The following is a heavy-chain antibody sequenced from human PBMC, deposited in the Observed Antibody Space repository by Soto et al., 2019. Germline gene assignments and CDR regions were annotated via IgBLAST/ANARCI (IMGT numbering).Heavy chain of an antibody. CDR3: ARGGDTSGSWPRY. CDR1: GFTFSSYS. V-gene: IGHV3-21*01. J-gene: IGHJ4*02. CDR2: ISSSSTYI. D-gene: IGHD5-12*01. Sequence: GGALRLSCAASGFTFSSYSLSWVRQAPGKGLEWVSSISSSSTYIYYADSVRGRFTISRDDAKNSLFLQMSSLRVEDTAVYYCARGGDTSGSWPRYWGQGTLVTVSS.